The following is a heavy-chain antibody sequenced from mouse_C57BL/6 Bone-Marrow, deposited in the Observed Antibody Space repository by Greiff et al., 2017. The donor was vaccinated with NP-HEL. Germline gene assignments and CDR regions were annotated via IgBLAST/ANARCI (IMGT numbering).Heavy chain of an antibody. CDR1: GFSLTSYG. D-gene: IGHD4-1*01. CDR2: IWSGGST. CDR3: AREPKLTGTRYFDV. J-gene: IGHJ1*03. Sequence: VQLQQSGPGLVQPSQSLSITCTVSGFSLTSYGVHWVRQSPGKGLEWLGVIWSGGSTDYNAAFISRLSISKDNSKSQVFFKMNSLQADDTAIYYCAREPKLTGTRYFDVWGTGTTVTVSS. V-gene: IGHV2-2*01.